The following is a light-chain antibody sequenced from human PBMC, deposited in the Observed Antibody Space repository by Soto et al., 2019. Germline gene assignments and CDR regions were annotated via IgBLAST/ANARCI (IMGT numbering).Light chain of an antibody. V-gene: IGLV2-8*01. J-gene: IGLJ2*01. CDR2: DVS. Sequence: QSVLTQPPSASGSPGQSVTISCTGTSSDVGAYNHVSWYQQHPGKAPKLMIYDVSKRPSGVPDRFSGSKSGNTASLTISGLQAEDEADYYCSSYTSSDTHVIFGGGTKVTVL. CDR1: SSDVGAYNH. CDR3: SSYTSSDTHVI.